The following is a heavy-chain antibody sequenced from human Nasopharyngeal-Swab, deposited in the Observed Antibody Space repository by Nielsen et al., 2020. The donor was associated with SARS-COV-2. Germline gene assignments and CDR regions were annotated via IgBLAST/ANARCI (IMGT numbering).Heavy chain of an antibody. J-gene: IGHJ6*02. V-gene: IGHV3-49*04. CDR2: IRSKAYGGTT. CDR1: GFTFSSYG. D-gene: IGHD3-10*01. Sequence: GGSLRLSCAASGFTFSSYGMHWVRQAPGKGLEWVGFIRSKAYGGTTEYAASVKGRFTISRDDSKSIAYLQMNSLKTEDTAVYYCTILWFGESANYGMDVWGQGTTVTVSS. CDR3: TILWFGESANYGMDV.